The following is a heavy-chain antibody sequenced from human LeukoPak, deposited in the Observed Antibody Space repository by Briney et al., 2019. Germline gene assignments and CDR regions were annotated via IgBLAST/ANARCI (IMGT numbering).Heavy chain of an antibody. CDR3: AGTTARGLFEYYFDY. CDR2: INHSGST. J-gene: IGHJ4*02. Sequence: SETLSLTCAVYGGSFSGYYWSWIRQPPGKGLEWIGEINHSGSTNYSPSLKSRVTISVDTSKNQFSLKLSSVTAADTAVYYCAGTTARGLFEYYFDYWGQGTLVTVSS. CDR1: GGSFSGYY. D-gene: IGHD1-1*01. V-gene: IGHV4-34*01.